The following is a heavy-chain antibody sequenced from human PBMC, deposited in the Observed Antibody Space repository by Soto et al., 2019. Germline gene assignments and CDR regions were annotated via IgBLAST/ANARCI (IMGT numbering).Heavy chain of an antibody. V-gene: IGHV1-18*01. CDR1: GYTFTSYG. CDR3: ARVRYGDY. D-gene: IGHD1-1*01. Sequence: QVHLVQSGAEVKKPGASVKVSCKCSGYTFTSYGITWVRQAPGQGLEWMGWISAHNGNTDYAQKVQGRVTVTRDTSTSTAYMELRCLRSDDTAVYYCARVRYGDYWGQGALVTVSS. J-gene: IGHJ4*02. CDR2: ISAHNGNT.